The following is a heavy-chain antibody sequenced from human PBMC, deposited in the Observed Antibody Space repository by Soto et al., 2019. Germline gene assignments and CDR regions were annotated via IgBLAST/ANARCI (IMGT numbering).Heavy chain of an antibody. D-gene: IGHD2-21*02. CDR2: INPSGGST. Sequence: GASVKVSCKASGYTFTSYYMHWVRQAPGQGLEWMGIINPSGGSTTYAQKFQGRVTMTRDTSTSTVYMELSSLRSEDTAVYYCARGTIVVVTHYYYGMDVWGQGTTVNVSS. CDR3: ARGTIVVVTHYYYGMDV. J-gene: IGHJ6*02. CDR1: GYTFTSYY. V-gene: IGHV1-46*03.